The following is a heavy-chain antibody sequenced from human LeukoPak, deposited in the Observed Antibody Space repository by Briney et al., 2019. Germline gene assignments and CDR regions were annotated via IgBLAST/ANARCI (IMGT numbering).Heavy chain of an antibody. Sequence: PSETLSPTCAVYGGSFSGYYWSWIRQPPGKGLEWIGEINHSGSTNYNPSLKSRVTISVDTSKNQFSLKLSSVTAADTAVYYCARLRRDGYNYDETYYFDYWGQGTLVTVSS. D-gene: IGHD5-24*01. CDR2: INHSGST. V-gene: IGHV4-34*01. CDR3: ARLRRDGYNYDETYYFDY. CDR1: GGSFSGYY. J-gene: IGHJ4*02.